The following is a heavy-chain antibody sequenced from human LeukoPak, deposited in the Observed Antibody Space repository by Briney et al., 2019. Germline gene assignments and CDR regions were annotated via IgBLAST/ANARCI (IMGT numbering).Heavy chain of an antibody. D-gene: IGHD2-15*01. CDR3: ARGALDAATPFDS. J-gene: IGHJ5*01. Sequence: GGSLRLSCSASGFTFSSYEMNWVRQAPGKGLEWISYITGSGDTIYYADSVKGRFTISRHNAKKSVYLQMNSLRAEDTAVYYCARGALDAATPFDSWGQGTLVTVSS. V-gene: IGHV3-48*03. CDR1: GFTFSSYE. CDR2: ITGSGDTI.